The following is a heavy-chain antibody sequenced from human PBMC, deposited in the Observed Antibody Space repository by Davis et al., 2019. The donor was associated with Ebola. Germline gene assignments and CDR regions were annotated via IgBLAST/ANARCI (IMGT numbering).Heavy chain of an antibody. D-gene: IGHD3-10*01. CDR3: AKVGGAVGY. CDR1: GFTLSGYD. Sequence: GESLKISCAASGFTLSGYDMNWVRQAPGKGLQWVAVIWDDGSNKYYADPVKGRFTISRDNSKNTLYLQMNSLRAEDTAVYYCAKVGGAVGYWGQGTLVTVSS. J-gene: IGHJ4*02. CDR2: IWDDGSNK. V-gene: IGHV3-33*06.